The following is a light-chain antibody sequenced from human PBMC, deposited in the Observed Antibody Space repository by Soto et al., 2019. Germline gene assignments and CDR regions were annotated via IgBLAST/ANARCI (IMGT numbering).Light chain of an antibody. CDR3: AAWDDSLNGYV. CDR2: SNN. V-gene: IGLV1-44*01. Sequence: QSVLTQPPSASGTPGQRVTISCSGSSSNIGSNTVNWYQQLPGTAPKLLIYSNNQRPSGVPDRFYGSKSGTSASLAISGVQSEDEADYYCAAWDDSLNGYVFGTGTKVTVL. J-gene: IGLJ1*01. CDR1: SSNIGSNT.